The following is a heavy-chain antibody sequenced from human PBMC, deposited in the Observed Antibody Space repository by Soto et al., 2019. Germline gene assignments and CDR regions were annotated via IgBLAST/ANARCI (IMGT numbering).Heavy chain of an antibody. J-gene: IGHJ3*02. CDR1: GFNFGNYW. D-gene: IGHD2-2*01. CDR2: IKKDESKK. Sequence: EVQLVESGGGLVQPGGSLRLSCVVTGFNFGNYWMTWVRQAPGKGLEWVANIKKDESKKSYLDSVRGRFTVSRDNAKNSLYLQRNSLTAEDTARYYCASDVSPGTSGLYFDAFDIWGQGTMVTVSS. V-gene: IGHV3-7*05. CDR3: ASDVSPGTSGLYFDAFDI.